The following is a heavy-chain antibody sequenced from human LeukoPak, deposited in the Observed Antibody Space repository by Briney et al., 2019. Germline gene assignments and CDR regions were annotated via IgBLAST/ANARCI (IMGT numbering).Heavy chain of an antibody. CDR1: GFTFSSYG. CDR2: ISGSGGST. D-gene: IGHD6-25*01. V-gene: IGHV3-23*01. Sequence: GGSLRLSRAASGFTFSSYGMTWVRQAPGKGLEWVSAISGSGGSTYYADSVKGRFTISRDNSKNTLYLQMNSLRAEDTAVYYCAKATAKYYFDYWGQGTLVTVSS. CDR3: AKATAKYYFDY. J-gene: IGHJ4*02.